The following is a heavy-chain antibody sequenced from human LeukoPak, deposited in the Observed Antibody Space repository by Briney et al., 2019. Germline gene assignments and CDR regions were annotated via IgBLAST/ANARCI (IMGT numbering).Heavy chain of an antibody. Sequence: PGGSLRLSCAASGFTFSSYAMHWVRRAPGKGLEWVAVISYDGSNKYYADSVKGRFTISRDNSKNTLYLQMNSLRAEDTAVYYCARESELRFLEWLLGHWGQGTLVTVSS. D-gene: IGHD3-3*01. V-gene: IGHV3-30*04. CDR3: ARESELRFLEWLLGH. CDR1: GFTFSSYA. J-gene: IGHJ4*02. CDR2: ISYDGSNK.